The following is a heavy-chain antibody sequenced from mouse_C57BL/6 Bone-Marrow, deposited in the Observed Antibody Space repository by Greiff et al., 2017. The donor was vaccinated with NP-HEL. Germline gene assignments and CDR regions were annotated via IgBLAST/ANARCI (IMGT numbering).Heavy chain of an antibody. Sequence: EVQRVESGGGLVKPGGSLKLSCAASGFTFSDYGMHWVRQAPEKGLEWVAYISSGSSTIYYADTVKGRFTISRDNAKNTLFLQMTSLRSEDTAMYYWARPYPTVVATEAMDYWGQGTSVTVSS. CDR1: GFTFSDYG. D-gene: IGHD1-1*01. CDR2: ISSGSSTI. CDR3: ARPYPTVVATEAMDY. V-gene: IGHV5-17*01. J-gene: IGHJ4*01.